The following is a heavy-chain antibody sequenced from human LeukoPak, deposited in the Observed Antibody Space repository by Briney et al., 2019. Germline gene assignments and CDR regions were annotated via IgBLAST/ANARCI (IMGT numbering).Heavy chain of an antibody. CDR3: ARPAAGYYASRGYQYQLHHFAY. V-gene: IGHV4-4*07. CDR1: GGSISSYY. CDR2: IYTSGST. Sequence: SETLSLTCTVSGGSISSYYCSCIRQPAGEGLEWVGRIYTSGSTNYNPSLKSRVTMSVETSKNPFSLKLSSVTAAHTAVYHCARPAAGYYASRGYQYQLHHFAYWGQATLLTVSS. D-gene: IGHD3-22*01. J-gene: IGHJ4*02.